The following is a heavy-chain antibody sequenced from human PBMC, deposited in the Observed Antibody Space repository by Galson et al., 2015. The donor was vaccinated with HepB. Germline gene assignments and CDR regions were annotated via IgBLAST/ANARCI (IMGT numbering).Heavy chain of an antibody. CDR3: AMSRALTAVAGTGYYYGLDV. V-gene: IGHV1-69*10. Sequence: QSGAEVKKPGTSVKVSCKASGGTFSTYAISWVRQAPGQGLEWMGGIIPIFGIPNYTQKFQGRVTITADKSTSTAYMELSSLRSEDTAAFYCAMSRALTAVAGTGYYYGLDVWGQGTTVTVSS. CDR1: GGTFSTYA. CDR2: IIPIFGIP. J-gene: IGHJ6*02. D-gene: IGHD6-19*01.